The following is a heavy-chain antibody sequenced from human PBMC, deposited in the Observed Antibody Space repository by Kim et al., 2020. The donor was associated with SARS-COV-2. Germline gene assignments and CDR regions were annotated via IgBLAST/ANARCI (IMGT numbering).Heavy chain of an antibody. D-gene: IGHD3-10*01. Sequence: ASVKVSCKASGYTFTTYPMHWVRQAPGQRLEWMGWINADIGNTQYSQRFQARVTFTRDTSASTAYMELSSLRSEDTGVYYCARHGSGSAGGFWGQGTLVIVSS. CDR2: INADIGNT. V-gene: IGHV1-3*01. CDR3: ARHGSGSAGGF. CDR1: GYTFTTYP. J-gene: IGHJ4*02.